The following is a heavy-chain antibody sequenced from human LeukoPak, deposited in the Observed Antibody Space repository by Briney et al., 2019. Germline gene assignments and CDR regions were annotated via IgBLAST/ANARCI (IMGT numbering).Heavy chain of an antibody. CDR2: IRYDGNDK. V-gene: IGHV3-30*02. CDR1: GFTFSSYG. J-gene: IGHJ5*02. D-gene: IGHD3-10*01. Sequence: GGSLRLSCAASGFTFSSYGMHWVRQAPGKGLEWVAFIRYDGNDKYYADSVKGRFTISRDTSRNTLYLQMNSLRAEDTAVYHCAKDLMRDRWFGESWGQGTLVTVSS. CDR3: AKDLMRDRWFGES.